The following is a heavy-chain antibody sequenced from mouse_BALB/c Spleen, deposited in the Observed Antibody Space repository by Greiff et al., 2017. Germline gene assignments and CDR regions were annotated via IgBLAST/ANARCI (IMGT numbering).Heavy chain of an antibody. CDR2: IDPENGDT. V-gene: IGHV14-4*02. D-gene: IGHD2-14*01. CDR1: GFNIKDYY. J-gene: IGHJ1*01. CDR3: SAHRYGYFDV. Sequence: EVHLVESGAELVRSGASVKLSCTASGFNIKDYYMHWVKQRPEQGLEWIGWIDPENGDTEYAPKFQGKATMTADTSSNTAYLQLSSLTSEDTAVYYCSAHRYGYFDVWGAGTTVTVSS.